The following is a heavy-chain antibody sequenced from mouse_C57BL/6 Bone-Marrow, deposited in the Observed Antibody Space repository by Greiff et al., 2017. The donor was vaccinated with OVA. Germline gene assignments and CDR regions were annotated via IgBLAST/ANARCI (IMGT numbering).Heavy chain of an antibody. CDR3: ARERDDYDRGGWYFDV. CDR1: GYSITSGYD. Sequence: EVKLVESGPGMVKPSQSLSLTCTVTGYSITSGYDWHWIRHFPGNKLEWMGYISYSGSTNYNPSLKSRISITHDTSKNHFFLKLNSVTTEDTATYYCARERDDYDRGGWYFDVWGTGTTVTVSS. D-gene: IGHD2-4*01. J-gene: IGHJ1*03. CDR2: ISYSGST. V-gene: IGHV3-1*01.